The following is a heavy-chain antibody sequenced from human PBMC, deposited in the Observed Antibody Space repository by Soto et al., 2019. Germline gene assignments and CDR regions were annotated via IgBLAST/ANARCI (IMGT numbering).Heavy chain of an antibody. D-gene: IGHD5-12*01. CDR1: GGSFSGFG. J-gene: IGHJ1*01. CDR3: AREGSGYNL. V-gene: IGHV1-69*13. Sequence: ASVKVSCKASGGSFSGFGISWVRQAPGQGLEWMGGIIPVFGRPNYAQRFRGRLTITADESTNTVYLELIDLRSEDTAVYYCAREGSGYNLWGQGTQVTVSS. CDR2: IIPVFGRP.